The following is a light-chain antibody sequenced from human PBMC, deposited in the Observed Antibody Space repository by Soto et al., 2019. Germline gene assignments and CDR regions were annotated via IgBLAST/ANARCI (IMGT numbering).Light chain of an antibody. CDR3: CSYAGSSTSGYV. CDR1: GSDVGSYNL. Sequence: QSFLAQPASVSGSPGQSITISCTGTGSDVGSYNLVSWYQQHPGKAPKLMIYEGSKRPSGVSNRFSGSKSGNTASLTISGLQAEDEADYYCCSYAGSSTSGYVFGTGTKVTVL. CDR2: EGS. V-gene: IGLV2-23*01. J-gene: IGLJ1*01.